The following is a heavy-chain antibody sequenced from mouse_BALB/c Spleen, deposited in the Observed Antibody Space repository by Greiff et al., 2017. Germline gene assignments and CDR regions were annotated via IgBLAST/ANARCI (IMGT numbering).Heavy chain of an antibody. V-gene: IGHV5-6-4*01. D-gene: IGHD1-2*01. CDR3: TRVNSLLRLGDYFDY. CDR2: ISSGGSYT. Sequence: EVKLMESGGGLVKPGGSLKLSCAASGFTFSSYTMSWVRQTPEKRLEWVATISSGGSYTYYPDSVKGRFTISRDNAKNTLYLQMSSLKSEDTAMYYCTRVNSLLRLGDYFDYWGQGTTLTVSS. J-gene: IGHJ2*01. CDR1: GFTFSSYT.